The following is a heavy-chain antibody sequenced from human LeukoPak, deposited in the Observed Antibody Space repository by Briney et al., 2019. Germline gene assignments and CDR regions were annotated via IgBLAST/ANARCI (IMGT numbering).Heavy chain of an antibody. V-gene: IGHV3-7*03. D-gene: IGHD2-2*01. CDR3: ARVPHYLYCSSTSCYPNWFDP. Sequence: PGGSLRLSCAASGFTFSSYWMSWVRQAPGKGLERVANIKQDGSEKYYVDSVKGRFTISRDNAKNSLYLQMNSLRSDDTAVYYCARVPHYLYCSSTSCYPNWFDPWGQGTLVTVSS. J-gene: IGHJ5*02. CDR1: GFTFSSYW. CDR2: IKQDGSEK.